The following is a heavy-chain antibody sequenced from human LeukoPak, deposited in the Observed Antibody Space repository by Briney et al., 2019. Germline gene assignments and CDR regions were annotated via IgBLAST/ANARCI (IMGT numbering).Heavy chain of an antibody. CDR1: GGSSRGYY. D-gene: IGHD6-13*01. V-gene: IGHV4-34*01. Sequence: PEGLCLTCAVHGGSSRGYYWCWIPATPRERLEWIGEINHSGSTNYNPSLKSRVTISVDTSKNQFSLKLSSVPAADTAVYYCARDRFRSSWYLQRTNYYYYYGMDVWGQGTTVTVSS. J-gene: IGHJ6*02. CDR3: ARDRFRSSWYLQRTNYYYYYGMDV. CDR2: INHSGST.